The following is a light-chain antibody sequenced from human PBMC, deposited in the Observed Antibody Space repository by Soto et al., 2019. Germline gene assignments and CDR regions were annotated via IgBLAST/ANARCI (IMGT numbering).Light chain of an antibody. Sequence: EIVLTQSPGTLSLSPGERATLSCRASQSVSSSYLALYQQKPGQAPRLLIYGASSRATGIPDRFSGSGSGTDFTLIISRLEPEDFAGYYCQQYGSSRTFGQGTKLEIK. J-gene: IGKJ2*01. V-gene: IGKV3-20*01. CDR1: QSVSSSY. CDR3: QQYGSSRT. CDR2: GAS.